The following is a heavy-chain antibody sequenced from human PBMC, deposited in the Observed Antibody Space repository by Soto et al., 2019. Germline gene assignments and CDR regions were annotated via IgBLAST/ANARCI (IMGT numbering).Heavy chain of an antibody. CDR1: GYIFVNYG. Sequence: QVQLVQSGDEVKKPGASVKVSCKASGYIFVNYGIAWVRQAPGQGLEWMGWISPYTGNTHSATKVQARLTMTTDTSTSTDYMDLGSLTSDDTAVYYCVMVDNYVTPTPQDVWGQGTTGTVSS. CDR3: VMVDNYVTPTPQDV. D-gene: IGHD3-16*01. CDR2: ISPYTGNT. V-gene: IGHV1-18*01. J-gene: IGHJ6*02.